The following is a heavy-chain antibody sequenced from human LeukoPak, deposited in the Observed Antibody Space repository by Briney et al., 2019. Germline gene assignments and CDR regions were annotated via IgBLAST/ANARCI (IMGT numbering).Heavy chain of an antibody. CDR1: SYSISSVYY. CDR2: ISHSGST. Sequence: SETLSLTCAVSSYSISSVYYWGWIRQPPGKGLEWIGSISHSGSTYYNPSLKSRPTISVDTSKNQFSLKLGSVNAADTAAYYCARDGGYCSGVTCYPFLDYWGQGTLVTVSS. CDR3: ARDGGYCSGVTCYPFLDY. J-gene: IGHJ4*02. V-gene: IGHV4-38-2*02. D-gene: IGHD2-15*01.